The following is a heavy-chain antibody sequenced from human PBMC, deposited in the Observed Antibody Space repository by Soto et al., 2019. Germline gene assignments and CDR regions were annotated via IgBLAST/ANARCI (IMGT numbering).Heavy chain of an antibody. Sequence: QVQLQESGPGLVKPSETLSLTCTVSGGSISSYYWSWLRQPPGKGLEWFGDFYYSGSTSYNPSLKRRVTISADTSKHQVSLRLSSVTAADTAVYYCARKFYFGSGSYSLDAFDIWGQGTMLTVSS. CDR2: FYYSGST. CDR3: ARKFYFGSGSYSLDAFDI. V-gene: IGHV4-59*01. CDR1: GGSISSYY. D-gene: IGHD3-10*01. J-gene: IGHJ3*02.